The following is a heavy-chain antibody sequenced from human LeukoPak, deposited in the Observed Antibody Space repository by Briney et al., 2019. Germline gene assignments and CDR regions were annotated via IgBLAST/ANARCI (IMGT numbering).Heavy chain of an antibody. CDR1: GFTFSSYS. CDR3: AREDIVVVPAAIHY. Sequence: PGGSLRLSCAASGFTFSSYSMNWVRQAPGKGLEWVSSISSSSSYIYYADSVKGQFTISRDNAKNSLYLQMNSLRAEDTAVYYCAREDIVVVPAAIHYWGQGTLVTVSS. V-gene: IGHV3-21*01. CDR2: ISSSSSYI. J-gene: IGHJ4*02. D-gene: IGHD2-2*02.